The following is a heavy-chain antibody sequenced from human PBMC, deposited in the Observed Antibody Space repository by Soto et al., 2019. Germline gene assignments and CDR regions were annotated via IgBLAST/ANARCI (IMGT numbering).Heavy chain of an antibody. CDR1: GFSLSTSGVG. CDR2: IYWNDEK. V-gene: IGHV2-5*01. CDR3: ARLYYYDSSGYYYFDY. Sequence: QITLKESGPTLVKPTQTLTLTCTFSGFSLSTSGVGVGWIRQPPGKALEWLALIYWNDEKRYSPSLKSRLTITKDTSKNQVVLTITNMDPVDTATYYCARLYYYDSSGYYYFDYWGQGTLVTVSA. D-gene: IGHD3-22*01. J-gene: IGHJ4*02.